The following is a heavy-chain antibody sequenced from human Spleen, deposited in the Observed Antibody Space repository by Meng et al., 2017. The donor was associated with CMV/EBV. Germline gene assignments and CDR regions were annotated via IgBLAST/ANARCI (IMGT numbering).Heavy chain of an antibody. CDR1: GYTFTGYY. CDR3: ARDEYSSGWNAYYFDY. Sequence: ASVKVSCKASGYTFTGYYMHWVRQDPGQGLEWMGIINPSGGSTSYAQKFQGRVTMTRDTSTSTVYMELSSLRSEDTAVYYCARDEYSSGWNAYYFDYWGQGTLVTVSS. J-gene: IGHJ4*02. CDR2: INPSGGST. V-gene: IGHV1-46*01. D-gene: IGHD6-19*01.